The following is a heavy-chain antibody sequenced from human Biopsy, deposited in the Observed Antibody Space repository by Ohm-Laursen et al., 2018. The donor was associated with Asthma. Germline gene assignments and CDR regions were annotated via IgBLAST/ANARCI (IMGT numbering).Heavy chain of an antibody. CDR1: GYTFSDSW. V-gene: IGHV5-51*01. Sequence: GESLKISCKASGYTFSDSWIGWVRQMPGKGLEWMGIIFAANSETKYSPSFQGQVTISADMSISTAFPQWSSLKASDTAIYYCARFIDGTFFVDYWGQGTLVTVSS. CDR2: IFAANSET. J-gene: IGHJ4*02. D-gene: IGHD1-7*01. CDR3: ARFIDGTFFVDY.